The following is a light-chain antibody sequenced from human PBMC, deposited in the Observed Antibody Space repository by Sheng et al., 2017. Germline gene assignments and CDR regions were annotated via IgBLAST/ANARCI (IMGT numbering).Light chain of an antibody. Sequence: QSALTQPASVSGSPGQSITISCTGTSSDVGGYDHVSWYQQHPGKAPKLMIYDVTNRPSEVSNRFSGSKSGNTASLTISGLQAEDEGDYYCSSYTSSNTWVFGGGTKLTVL. V-gene: IGLV2-14*03. CDR2: DVT. CDR1: SSDVGGYDH. CDR3: SSYTSSNTWV. J-gene: IGLJ3*02.